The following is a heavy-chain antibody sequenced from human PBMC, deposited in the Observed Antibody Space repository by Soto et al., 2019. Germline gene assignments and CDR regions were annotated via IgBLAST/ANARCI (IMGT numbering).Heavy chain of an antibody. V-gene: IGHV3-21*01. D-gene: IGHD2-15*01. Sequence: GGSLRLSCAASGFTFSSYSMNWVRQAPGKGLEWVSSISSSSSYIYYADSVKGRFTISRDNAKNSLYLQMNSLRAEDTAVYYCARVLTGCSGGSCYSEGEYFDYWGQGTLVTVSS. CDR3: ARVLTGCSGGSCYSEGEYFDY. CDR2: ISSSSSYI. CDR1: GFTFSSYS. J-gene: IGHJ4*02.